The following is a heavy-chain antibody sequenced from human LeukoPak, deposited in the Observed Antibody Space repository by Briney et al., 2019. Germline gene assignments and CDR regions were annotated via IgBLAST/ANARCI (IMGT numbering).Heavy chain of an antibody. Sequence: GASVKVSCKASGYTFTGYYMHWVRQAPGQGLEWMGIINPSGGSTSYAQKFQGRVTMTRDMSTSTVYMELSRLRSDDTAVYYCARGNWNYSDYWGQGTLVIVSS. CDR2: INPSGGST. V-gene: IGHV1-46*01. J-gene: IGHJ4*02. D-gene: IGHD1-1*01. CDR1: GYTFTGYY. CDR3: ARGNWNYSDY.